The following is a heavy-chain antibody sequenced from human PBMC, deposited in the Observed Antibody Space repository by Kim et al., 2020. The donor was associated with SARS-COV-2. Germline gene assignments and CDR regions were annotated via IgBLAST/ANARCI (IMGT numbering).Heavy chain of an antibody. CDR3: AGATSDDSSGYYLYYYYYGMDV. D-gene: IGHD3-22*01. CDR1: GGSISSGGYY. V-gene: IGHV4-31*03. J-gene: IGHJ6*02. Sequence: SETLSLTCTVSGGSISSGGYYWTWIRQHPGKGLEWIGYIYYSGSTYYNPSLKSRVTISVDTSKNQFSLKLSSVTAADTAVYYCAGATSDDSSGYYLYYYYYGMDVWGQGTTVTVSS. CDR2: IYYSGST.